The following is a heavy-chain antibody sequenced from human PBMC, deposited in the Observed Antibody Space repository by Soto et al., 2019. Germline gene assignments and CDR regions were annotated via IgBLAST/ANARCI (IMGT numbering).Heavy chain of an antibody. CDR3: AQTLGLAVAGPGRFDL. Sequence: QVQLVQSGAEVKKYGSSVKVSCKASGGTFSRYAISWVRQAPGQGLEWMGGITPMFGTANYAQRFQGRATITADDSTSTAYMQLSSLRSDDTAVYYCAQTLGLAVAGPGRFDLWGRGTLVTVSS. J-gene: IGHJ2*01. V-gene: IGHV1-69*12. CDR1: GGTFSRYA. CDR2: ITPMFGTA. D-gene: IGHD6-19*01.